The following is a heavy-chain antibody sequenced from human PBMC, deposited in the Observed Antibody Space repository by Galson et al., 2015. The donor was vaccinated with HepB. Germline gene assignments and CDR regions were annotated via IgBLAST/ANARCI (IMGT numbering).Heavy chain of an antibody. J-gene: IGHJ4*02. Sequence: SLRLSCAASGFIFSSYAMHWVRQAPGKGLEWVAVISYDGSNKYYADSVKGRFTISRDNSKNMLYLQMNSLRTEDTAVYYCARDDYCSSFSCYQVAADYWGQGTLVTVSS. CDR2: ISYDGSNK. D-gene: IGHD2-2*01. CDR1: GFIFSSYA. V-gene: IGHV3-30-3*01. CDR3: ARDDYCSSFSCYQVAADY.